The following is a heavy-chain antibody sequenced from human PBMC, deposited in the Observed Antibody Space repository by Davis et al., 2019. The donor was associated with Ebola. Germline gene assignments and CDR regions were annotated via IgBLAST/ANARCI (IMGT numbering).Heavy chain of an antibody. CDR1: GYTFTSYD. CDR3: ARGITIFGVVIIRGDWFDP. Sequence: AASVQVSCKASGYTFTSYDINWVRQATGQGLEWMGWMNPNSGNTGYAQKFQGRVTMTRNTSISTAYMELSSLRSEDTAVYYCARGITIFGVVIIRGDWFDPWGQGTLVTVSS. D-gene: IGHD3-3*01. V-gene: IGHV1-8*01. J-gene: IGHJ5*02. CDR2: MNPNSGNT.